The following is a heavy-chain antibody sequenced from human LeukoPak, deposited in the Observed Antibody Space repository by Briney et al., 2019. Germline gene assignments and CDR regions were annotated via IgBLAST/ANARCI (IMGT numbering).Heavy chain of an antibody. J-gene: IGHJ6*03. CDR2: IYYRGST. D-gene: IGHD1-1*01. Sequence: TSETLSPTCPVSADSISSSSYYWGWIRQPPGKGLEWIGSIYYRGSTYYNPSLNSPVTVSVDTSKNQFSLKLCVVTTADTAVYYCATAVQLDRPPPLIGYYYMDVWGKGTTVTVSS. CDR3: ATAVQLDRPPPLIGYYYMDV. V-gene: IGHV4-39*07. CDR1: ADSISSSSYY.